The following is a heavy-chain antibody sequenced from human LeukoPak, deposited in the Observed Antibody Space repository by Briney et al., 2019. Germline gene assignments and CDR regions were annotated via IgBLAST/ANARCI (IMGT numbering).Heavy chain of an antibody. Sequence: ASVKVSCKASGYTFTNYCMHWVRQAPGQGLEWMGIINPSGGSIRYAQRFQGRVTMTRDTSTSTVYMELSSLRSEDTAVYYCARSPISATGDLDSWGQGTLVTVSS. CDR1: GYTFTNYC. J-gene: IGHJ4*02. D-gene: IGHD1/OR15-1a*01. CDR2: INPSGGSI. V-gene: IGHV1-46*01. CDR3: ARSPISATGDLDS.